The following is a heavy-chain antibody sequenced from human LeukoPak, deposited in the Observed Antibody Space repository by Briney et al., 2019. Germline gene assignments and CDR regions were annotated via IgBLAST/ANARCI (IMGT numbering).Heavy chain of an antibody. V-gene: IGHV4-61*08. Sequence: SETLSLTCTVSGGSISSGGYYWSWIRQPPGKGLEWIGYIYYSGSTNYNPSLKSRVTISVDTSKNQFSLKLSSVTAADTVVYYCAREARVDYHRGNWFDPWGQGTLVTVSS. D-gene: IGHD4/OR15-4a*01. CDR2: IYYSGST. CDR3: AREARVDYHRGNWFDP. CDR1: GGSISSGGYY. J-gene: IGHJ5*02.